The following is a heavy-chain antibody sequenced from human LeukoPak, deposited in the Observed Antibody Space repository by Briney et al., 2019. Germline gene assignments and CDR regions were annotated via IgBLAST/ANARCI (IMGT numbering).Heavy chain of an antibody. CDR3: AIGLGDICGLYYLDY. J-gene: IGHJ4*02. CDR2: IYGGGTT. Sequence: GGSLRVSCAASGFTVRSNYMRWVRQAPGKGLEWVSVIYGGGTTYYADSVKGRFTISIDNFKHTLFLQMKSLRAEDTAVYYCAIGLGDICGLYYLDYEGEGTVVTVSS. CDR1: GFTVRSNY. D-gene: IGHD6-25*01. V-gene: IGHV3-53*01.